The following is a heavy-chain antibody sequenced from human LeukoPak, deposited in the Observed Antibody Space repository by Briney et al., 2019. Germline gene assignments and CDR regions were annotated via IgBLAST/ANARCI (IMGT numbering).Heavy chain of an antibody. CDR2: IYYSGST. V-gene: IGHV4-59*01. Sequence: PSETLSLTCTVSGGSISSYYWSWIRQPPGKGLEWIGYIYYSGSTNYNPSLKSRVTISVDTSKNQFSLKLSSVTAADTAVYYCATLPALYYFDYWGQGTLVTVSS. J-gene: IGHJ4*02. CDR3: ATLPALYYFDY. D-gene: IGHD2-2*01. CDR1: GGSISSYY.